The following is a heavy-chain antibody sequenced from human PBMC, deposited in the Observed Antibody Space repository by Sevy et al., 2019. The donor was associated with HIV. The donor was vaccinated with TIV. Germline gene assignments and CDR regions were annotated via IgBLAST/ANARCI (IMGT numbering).Heavy chain of an antibody. CDR2: IKRDGSEK. Sequence: GGSLRLSCAASGFTFSNYWMSWVRQAPGKGLEWVAHIKRDGSEKYYVDSVKGRFTISRDNAQNSLYPQMNSLRAEDTAVYYCARDCSSTTCLWGLDVWGQGTTVTVSS. V-gene: IGHV3-7*03. D-gene: IGHD2-2*01. CDR1: GFTFSNYW. CDR3: ARDCSSTTCLWGLDV. J-gene: IGHJ6*02.